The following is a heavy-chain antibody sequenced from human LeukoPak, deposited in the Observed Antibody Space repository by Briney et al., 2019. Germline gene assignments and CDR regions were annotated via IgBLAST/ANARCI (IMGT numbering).Heavy chain of an antibody. J-gene: IGHJ1*01. CDR2: IYYSGST. CDR1: GGSISSGGYY. D-gene: IGHD5-24*01. V-gene: IGHV4-31*03. CDR3: ATYNRDGYNFAFQH. Sequence: SETLSLTCTVSGGSISSGGYYWSWVRQHPGQGLEWIGYIYYSGSTSYNPSLKSRVTILLDTSKNQFSLKLSSVTAADTAVYYCATYNRDGYNFAFQHWGQGTLVTVSS.